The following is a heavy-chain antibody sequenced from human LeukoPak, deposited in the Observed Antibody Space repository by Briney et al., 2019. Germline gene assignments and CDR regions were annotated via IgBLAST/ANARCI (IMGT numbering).Heavy chain of an antibody. D-gene: IGHD5-12*01. Sequence: SSQTLSLTCTVSGGSISSGGYYWSWIRQHPGKGLEWIGYIYYSGSTYYSPSLKSRVTISVDTSKNQFSLKLSSVTAADTAVYYCARDGRVATIAGRPYYYYGMDVWGQGTTVTVSS. CDR2: IYYSGST. V-gene: IGHV4-31*03. CDR3: ARDGRVATIAGRPYYYYGMDV. CDR1: GGSISSGGYY. J-gene: IGHJ6*02.